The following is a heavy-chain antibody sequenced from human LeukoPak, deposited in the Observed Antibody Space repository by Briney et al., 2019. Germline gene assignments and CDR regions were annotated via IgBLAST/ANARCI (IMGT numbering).Heavy chain of an antibody. V-gene: IGHV1-18*01. CDR1: GYTFTSYD. J-gene: IGHJ4*02. CDR2: ISAYNGNT. D-gene: IGHD6-19*01. Sequence: ASVKVSCKASGYTFTSYDINWVRQATGQGLEWMGWISAYNGNTNYAQKLQGRVTMTTDTSTSTAYMELRSLRSDDTAVYYCASSSSGWYLGYFDYWGQGTLVTVSS. CDR3: ASSSSGWYLGYFDY.